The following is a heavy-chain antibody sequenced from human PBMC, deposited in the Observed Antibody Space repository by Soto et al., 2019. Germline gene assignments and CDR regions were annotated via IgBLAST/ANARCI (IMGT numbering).Heavy chain of an antibody. V-gene: IGHV3-23*01. CDR2: ISGNGAKT. CDR3: ARGQDYYDSTGYSYFDY. Sequence: PGGSLRLSCAASGFIFCKYAMTWVRQAPGKGLEWVSVISGNGAKTNYADSVKGRFTISRDNSKNTLYLQVYGLRAEDTATYYCARGQDYYDSTGYSYFDYWGQGIPVTVSS. J-gene: IGHJ4*02. CDR1: GFIFCKYA. D-gene: IGHD3-22*01.